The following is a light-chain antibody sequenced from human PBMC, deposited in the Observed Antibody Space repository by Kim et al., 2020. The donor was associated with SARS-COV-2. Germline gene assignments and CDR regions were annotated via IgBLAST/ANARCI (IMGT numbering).Light chain of an antibody. CDR2: QDS. J-gene: IGLJ2*01. Sequence: SYELTQPPSVSVSPGQTASITCSGDKLGDKYACWYQQKPGQSPVVVIYQDSKRPSGIPERFSGSNSGNTATLTISGTQAMDEADYYCQAWDSSTGVVFGGGPRLTVL. V-gene: IGLV3-1*01. CDR1: KLGDKY. CDR3: QAWDSSTGVV.